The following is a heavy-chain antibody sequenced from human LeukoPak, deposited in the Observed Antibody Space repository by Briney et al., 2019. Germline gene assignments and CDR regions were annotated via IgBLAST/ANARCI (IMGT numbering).Heavy chain of an antibody. J-gene: IGHJ6*02. CDR2: IYHSGSA. CDR1: GGSISSGGYS. D-gene: IGHD3-3*01. Sequence: PSETLSLTCAVSGGSISSGGYSWSWIRQPPGKGLEWIGYIYHSGSAYYNPSLKSRVTISVDRSKNQFSLKLSSVTAADTAVYYCAISRYGMDVWGQGTTVTVPS. CDR3: AISRYGMDV. V-gene: IGHV4-30-2*01.